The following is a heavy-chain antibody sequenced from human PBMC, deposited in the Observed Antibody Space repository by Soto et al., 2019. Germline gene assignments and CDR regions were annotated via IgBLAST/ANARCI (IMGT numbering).Heavy chain of an antibody. D-gene: IGHD5-12*01. J-gene: IGHJ4*02. CDR3: ARSFSLGMVATNLFDY. V-gene: IGHV4-61*01. CDR2: IYYSGST. CDR1: GGSVSSGSYY. Sequence: SETLSLTCPVSGGSVSSGSYYWSWIRQPPGKGLEWIGYIYYSGSTNYNPSLKSRVTISVDTSKNQFSLKLSSVTAADTAVYYCARSFSLGMVATNLFDYWGQGTLVTVSS.